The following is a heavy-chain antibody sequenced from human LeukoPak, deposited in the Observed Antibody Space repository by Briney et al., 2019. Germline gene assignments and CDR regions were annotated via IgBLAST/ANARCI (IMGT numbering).Heavy chain of an antibody. V-gene: IGHV3-7*01. CDR2: IKQDGSEK. J-gene: IGHJ5*02. CDR3: ARIDNSPGWLLTAS. Sequence: GGSLRLSCAASGFTFSSYLMSWVRQAPGKGLEWVANIKQDGSEKYYVDSVKSRFTISRDTAKNSLYLQMNSLRAEDTAVYYCARIDNSPGWLLTASWGQGTLATVSS. D-gene: IGHD6-19*01. CDR1: GFTFSSYL.